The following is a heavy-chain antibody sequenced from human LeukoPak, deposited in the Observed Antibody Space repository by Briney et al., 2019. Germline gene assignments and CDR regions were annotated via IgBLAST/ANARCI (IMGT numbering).Heavy chain of an antibody. D-gene: IGHD6-13*01. CDR2: ISGSGGTT. V-gene: IGHV3-23*01. CDR1: GFTFSSYA. J-gene: IGHJ4*02. Sequence: GGSLRLSCAASGFTFSSYAMSWVRRPPGEGLQWVSIISGSGGTTFYADSVKGRFTISRDNSKNTLFLQMNSLRAEDTAVYYCAKAPNSSWSPFDYWGQGALVTVSS. CDR3: AKAPNSSWSPFDY.